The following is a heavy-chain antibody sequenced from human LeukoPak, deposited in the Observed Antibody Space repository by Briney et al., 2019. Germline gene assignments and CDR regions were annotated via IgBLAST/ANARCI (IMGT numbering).Heavy chain of an antibody. CDR2: ISGSGGST. Sequence: GGSLRLSCAASGFTFSSCAMSWVRQAPGKGLEWVSAISGSGGSTYYADSVKGRFTISRDNSKNTLYLQMNSLRAEDTAVYYCAKDDFYDSSGYSRAEYFQHWGQGTLVTVSS. J-gene: IGHJ1*01. V-gene: IGHV3-23*01. CDR1: GFTFSSCA. D-gene: IGHD3-22*01. CDR3: AKDDFYDSSGYSRAEYFQH.